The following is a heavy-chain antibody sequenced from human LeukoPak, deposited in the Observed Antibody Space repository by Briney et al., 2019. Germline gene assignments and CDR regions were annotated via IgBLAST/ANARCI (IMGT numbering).Heavy chain of an antibody. V-gene: IGHV3-30-3*01. CDR2: MSYDGSNK. J-gene: IGHJ3*02. D-gene: IGHD3-3*01. CDR3: ARDSGGLHYDFWSGFAFDI. Sequence: PGRSLRLSCAASGFTFSSYAMHWVRQAPGKGLEWVAVMSYDGSNKYYADSVKGRFTISRDSSKNTVFLQMNSLRAEDTALYYCARDSGGLHYDFWSGFAFDIWGQGTMVTVSS. CDR1: GFTFSSYA.